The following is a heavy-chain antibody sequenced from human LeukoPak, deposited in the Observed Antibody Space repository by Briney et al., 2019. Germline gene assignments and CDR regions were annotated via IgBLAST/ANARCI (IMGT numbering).Heavy chain of an antibody. D-gene: IGHD2-2*01. Sequence: GGSLRLSCAASGFTFSTYAMSWVRQAPGKGLEWVSAISGTDGSTYYADSVKGRFTISRDNSKNTLYLQMNSLRAEDTAVYYCAKAACTTSCYYNRWGQGTLVTVSS. J-gene: IGHJ5*02. V-gene: IGHV3-23*01. CDR1: GFTFSTYA. CDR3: AKAACTTSCYYNR. CDR2: ISGTDGST.